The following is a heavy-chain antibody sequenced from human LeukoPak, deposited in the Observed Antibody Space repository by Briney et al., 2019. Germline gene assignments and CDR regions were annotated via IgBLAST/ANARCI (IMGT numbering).Heavy chain of an antibody. CDR1: GASISSYY. CDR3: ASGPYPAAGTDHQFDY. J-gene: IGHJ4*02. V-gene: IGHV4-59*01. CDR2: IFYSGST. D-gene: IGHD6-13*01. Sequence: SETLSLTCTVSGASISSYYWSWIRQPPGKGLKWIGYIFYSGSTLYNPSLQSRVTISVDTSKNQFSLRLTSVTAADTAVYYCASGPYPAAGTDHQFDYWGQGTLVTVSS.